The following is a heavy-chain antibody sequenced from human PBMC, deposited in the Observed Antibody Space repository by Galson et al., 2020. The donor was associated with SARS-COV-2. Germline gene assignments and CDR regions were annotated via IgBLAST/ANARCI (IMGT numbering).Heavy chain of an antibody. CDR3: ARSNITMVRDGANRYNTQKKYYFDY. J-gene: IGHJ4*02. D-gene: IGHD3-10*01. CDR2: ISYDGSNK. Sequence: QAGGSLRLSCAASGFTFSSYAMHWVRQAPGKGLEWVAVISYDGSNKYYADSVKGRFTISRDNSKNTLYLQMNSLRAEDTAVYYCARSNITMVRDGANRYNTQKKYYFDYWGQGTLVTVSS. CDR1: GFTFSSYA. V-gene: IGHV3-30*04.